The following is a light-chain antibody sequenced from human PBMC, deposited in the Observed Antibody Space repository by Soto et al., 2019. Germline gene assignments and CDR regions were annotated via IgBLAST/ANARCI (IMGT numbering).Light chain of an antibody. V-gene: IGKV1-39*01. CDR2: GAS. Sequence: DIQMTQSPSSLSASVGDTVTMSCRSMPNILTYLKWYQQNPGRAPKLLIFGASTLQDGVPSRFSGSGSGTEFALTITSLRPDDFATYFCQQTYRSPSTFGQGTKVDVK. CDR3: QQTYRSPST. J-gene: IGKJ3*01. CDR1: PNILTY.